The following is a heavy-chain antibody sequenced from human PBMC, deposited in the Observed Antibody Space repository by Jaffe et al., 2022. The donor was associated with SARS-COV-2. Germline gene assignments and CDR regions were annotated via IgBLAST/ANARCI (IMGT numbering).Heavy chain of an antibody. D-gene: IGHD3-10*01. V-gene: IGHV4-39*01. Sequence: QVQLQESGPGLVKPSETLSLTCTVSGGSVSSNSYYWGWIRQPPGKGLEWIGSIYYSGNTYYNPSLKSRVTISVDTSKNQFSLKLSSVTAADTAVYYCAGLQISMVRDYVRIYYGMDVWGQGTTVTVSS. CDR1: GGSVSSNSYY. CDR2: IYYSGNT. CDR3: AGLQISMVRDYVRIYYGMDV. J-gene: IGHJ6*02.